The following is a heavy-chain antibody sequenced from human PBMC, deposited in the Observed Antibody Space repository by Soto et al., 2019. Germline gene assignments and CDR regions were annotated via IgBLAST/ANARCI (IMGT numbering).Heavy chain of an antibody. CDR2: INHSGST. D-gene: IGHD6-13*01. Sequence: SETLSLTCAVYGGSFSGYYWSWIRQPPGKGLEWIGEINHSGSTNYNPSLKSRVTISVDTSKNQFSLKLSSVTAADTAVYYCAEASRYSSSWYFDYWGRGTLVTVSS. CDR1: GGSFSGYY. CDR3: AEASRYSSSWYFDY. J-gene: IGHJ4*01. V-gene: IGHV4-34*01.